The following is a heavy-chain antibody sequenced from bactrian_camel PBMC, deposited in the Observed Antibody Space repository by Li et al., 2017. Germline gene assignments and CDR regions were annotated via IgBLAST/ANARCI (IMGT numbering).Heavy chain of an antibody. CDR2: INPGGVST. CDR3: RLVCVDGRTY. Sequence: HLQLVESGGDLVQPGGSLRLSCAASGFTFSSLWMHWFRQVPGKGLEWVSTINPGGVSTYYADSLKGRFTISQDDAKNTVYLQMNSLQTEDTAMYYCRLVCVDGRTYWGQGTQVTVS. V-gene: IGHV3S25*01. CDR1: GFTFSSLW. J-gene: IGHJ4*01.